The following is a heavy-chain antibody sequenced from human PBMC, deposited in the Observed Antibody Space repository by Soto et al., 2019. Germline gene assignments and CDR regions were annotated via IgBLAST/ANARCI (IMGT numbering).Heavy chain of an antibody. CDR3: ARVAGEQNRRRSFDY. Sequence: QVQLVQSGAEVKKPGASVKVSCKASGYTFTGYYMHWVRQAPGQGLEWMGWINPNSGGTNYAQKLQGRVNITTDTSTSTAYRELRSLRSDDTAVYYCARVAGEQNRRRSFDYWGQGTLVTVSS. V-gene: IGHV1-2*02. CDR2: INPNSGGT. D-gene: IGHD3-10*01. J-gene: IGHJ4*02. CDR1: GYTFTGYY.